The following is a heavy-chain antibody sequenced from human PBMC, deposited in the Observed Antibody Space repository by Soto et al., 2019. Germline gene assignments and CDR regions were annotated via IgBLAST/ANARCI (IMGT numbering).Heavy chain of an antibody. CDR3: ARDTSYEYGTEV. Sequence: PPETLSLTCADPGGSLSSASHHWQWVREHPGKGLECIASIYYSGTTNYNPSLKSRVAIPVDRSKNEVSLKLNAVSGAATDVYYCARDTSYEYGTEVWREGTRVT. J-gene: IGHJ6*01. D-gene: IGHD5-12*01. CDR2: IYYSGTT. CDR1: GGSLSSASHH. V-gene: IGHV4-61*01.